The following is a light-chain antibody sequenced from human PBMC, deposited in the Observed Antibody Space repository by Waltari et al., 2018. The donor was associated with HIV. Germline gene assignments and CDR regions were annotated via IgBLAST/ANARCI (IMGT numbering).Light chain of an antibody. V-gene: IGLV3-10*01. J-gene: IGLJ3*02. CDR1: ELPTKF. Sequence: SYELPQPPSVPFSPVQTTRTTSSAHELPTKFAFWYQHKSGQAPVLVIYEDSKRPSGIPERFSGSSSGTMATLTINGAQVEDEADYYCYSTDSSANHCVFGGGTELTVL. CDR3: YSTDSSANHCV. CDR2: EDS.